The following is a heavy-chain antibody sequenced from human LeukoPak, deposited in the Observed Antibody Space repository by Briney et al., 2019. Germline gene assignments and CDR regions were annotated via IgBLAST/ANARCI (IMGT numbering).Heavy chain of an antibody. J-gene: IGHJ4*02. CDR3: ARGTMIVSSTFDY. CDR1: GGTFSSYA. V-gene: IGHV1-69*13. Sequence: SVKVSCKASGGTFSSYAISWVRQAAGQGLEWMGGIIPIFGTANYAQKFQGRVTITADESTSTAYMELSSLRSEDTAVYYCARGTMIVSSTFDYWGQGTLVTVSS. CDR2: IIPIFGTA. D-gene: IGHD3-22*01.